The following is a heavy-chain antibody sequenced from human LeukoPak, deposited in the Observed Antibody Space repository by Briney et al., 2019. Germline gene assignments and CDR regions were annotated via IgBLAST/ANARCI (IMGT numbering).Heavy chain of an antibody. V-gene: IGHV4-34*01. J-gene: IGHJ4*02. CDR3: AREEGPTTVTPLNSFY. Sequence: SETLSLTCAVYSGSFSGYYWSWIRQPPGKGLEWIGEINHSGSTNYNPSLKSRVTISVDTSKNQFPLKLSSVTAADTAVYYCAREEGPTTVTPLNSFYWGQGTLVTVSS. D-gene: IGHD4-17*01. CDR2: INHSGST. CDR1: SGSFSGYY.